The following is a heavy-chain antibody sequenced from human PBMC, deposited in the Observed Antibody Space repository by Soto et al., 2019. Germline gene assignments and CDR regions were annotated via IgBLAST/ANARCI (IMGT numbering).Heavy chain of an antibody. CDR1: GFTFSSYS. Sequence: GGSLRLSCAASGFTFSSYSMNWVRQAPGKGLEWVSSISSSSSYIYYADSVKGRFTISRDNAKNSLYLQMNSLRAEDTAVHYCARAKVRGGYYYYYGMDVWRQGTTVTVSS. D-gene: IGHD3-16*01. J-gene: IGHJ6*02. CDR3: ARAKVRGGYYYYYGMDV. V-gene: IGHV3-21*01. CDR2: ISSSSSYI.